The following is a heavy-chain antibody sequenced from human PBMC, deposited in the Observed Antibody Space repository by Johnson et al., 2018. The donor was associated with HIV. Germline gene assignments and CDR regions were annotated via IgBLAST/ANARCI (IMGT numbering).Heavy chain of an antibody. CDR2: ISSGGST. J-gene: IGHJ3*02. CDR1: GFTVSGKY. Sequence: VQLVESGGGLIQPGGSLRLSCAASGFTVSGKYMTWVRQAPGKGLEWVSLISSGGSTYYADSAKGRFSISRHNSKNTLYLQMNSLRAEDTAVYYWASSLIQFLEWLAEPAAFDIWGQGTMVTVSS. D-gene: IGHD3-3*01. CDR3: ASSLIQFLEWLAEPAAFDI. V-gene: IGHV3-53*01.